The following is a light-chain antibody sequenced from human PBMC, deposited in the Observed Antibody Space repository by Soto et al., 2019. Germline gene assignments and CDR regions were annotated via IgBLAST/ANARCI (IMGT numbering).Light chain of an antibody. CDR3: QQYVSSPLT. CDR2: GAS. Sequence: EIVLTQSPGTLSLSPGERATLSCRASQSVSSTYLAWYQQKLGQAPRLLIFGASNRVPGIPDRFSGSGSGTDFTLTISRLEPEDFAVYYCQQYVSSPLTFGGGTKVEI. CDR1: QSVSSTY. J-gene: IGKJ4*01. V-gene: IGKV3-20*01.